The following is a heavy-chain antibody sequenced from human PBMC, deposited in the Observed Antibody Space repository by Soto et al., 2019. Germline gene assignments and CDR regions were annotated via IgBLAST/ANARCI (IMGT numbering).Heavy chain of an antibody. CDR2: IYYSGNT. Sequence: TLALTXTGSGGSIRSGGYYWSWVRQNPRRGLELIGNIYYSGNTYYNPSLKSRLTISVDTSKNQFSLNLSSVTAADTAVYYCARDRLMATAGTARHYFGLDVWGQGTTVTVSS. J-gene: IGHJ6*02. V-gene: IGHV4-31*02. CDR3: ARDRLMATAGTARHYFGLDV. CDR1: GGSIRSGGYY. D-gene: IGHD5-18*01.